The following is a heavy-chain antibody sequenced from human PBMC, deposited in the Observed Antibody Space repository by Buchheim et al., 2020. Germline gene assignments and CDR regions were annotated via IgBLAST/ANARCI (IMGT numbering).Heavy chain of an antibody. Sequence: QVQLVQSGTEVKKPGASVKVSCKASGYTFTGYYIHWVRQAPGQGLEWLGWINPNSGGTNYAQKFQGWVTMTRDTSISTAYMELSRLRPDDTAVYYCARDGKLLWFGEFPYGMDVWGQGTT. CDR2: INPNSGGT. J-gene: IGHJ6*02. CDR1: GYTFTGYY. CDR3: ARDGKLLWFGEFPYGMDV. D-gene: IGHD3-10*01. V-gene: IGHV1-2*04.